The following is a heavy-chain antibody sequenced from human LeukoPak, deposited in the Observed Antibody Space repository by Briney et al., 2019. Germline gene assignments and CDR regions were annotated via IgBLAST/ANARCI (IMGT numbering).Heavy chain of an antibody. CDR1: GFTFSSYS. Sequence: PGGSLRLSCAASGFTFSSYSMNWVRQAPGKGLEYVSAISSNGGSTYYANSVKGRFTISRDNSKNTLYLQMGSLRAEDMAVYYCARDLGGSPLWYFDYWGQGTLVTVSS. J-gene: IGHJ4*02. V-gene: IGHV3-64*01. CDR2: ISSNGGST. D-gene: IGHD3-10*01. CDR3: ARDLGGSPLWYFDY.